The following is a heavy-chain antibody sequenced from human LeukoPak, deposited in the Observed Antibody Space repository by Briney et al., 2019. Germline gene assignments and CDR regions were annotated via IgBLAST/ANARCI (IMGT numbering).Heavy chain of an antibody. V-gene: IGHV4-34*01. CDR3: TRGRATPSRLFFDYYFMDV. D-gene: IGHD2-15*01. CDR2: INQVERT. Sequence: PSETLSLTCAVDGGSLTGYSWAWVRQSPGEGLEWIGEINQVERTIYSPSLEGRASISLEASKNQFFLQLTSVAAADTAMYYCTRGRATPSRLFFDYYFMDVWGPGTPVTVSS. CDR1: GGSLTGYS. J-gene: IGHJ6*03.